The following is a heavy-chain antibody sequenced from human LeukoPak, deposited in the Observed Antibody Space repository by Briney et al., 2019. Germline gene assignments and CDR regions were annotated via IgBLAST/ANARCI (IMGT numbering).Heavy chain of an antibody. CDR1: GYTFTSYG. V-gene: IGHV1-18*01. CDR2: ISAYNGNT. CDR3: ARTYRGYSYGYRSYYFDY. D-gene: IGHD5-18*01. Sequence: ASVKVSCKASGYTFTSYGINWVRQAPGQGLEWMGWISAYNGNTNYAQKLQGRVTMTTDTSTSTAYMELRSLRSDDTAVYYCARTYRGYSYGYRSYYFDYWGQGTLVTVSS. J-gene: IGHJ4*02.